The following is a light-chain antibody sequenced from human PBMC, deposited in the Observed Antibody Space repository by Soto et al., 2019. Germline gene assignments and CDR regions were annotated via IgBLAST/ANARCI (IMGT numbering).Light chain of an antibody. V-gene: IGLV2-8*01. CDR1: CSDVGGYNS. CDR3: SSYAGRNNLV. Sequence: QSALTQPPSASGSPGQSVTISCTGTCSDVGGYNSVSWYQQHPGKAPKLMIYEVTKRPSGVPDRFSGSKSGNTASLTVSGLQAEDEADYYCSSYAGRNNLVFGGGTKLTVL. J-gene: IGLJ2*01. CDR2: EVT.